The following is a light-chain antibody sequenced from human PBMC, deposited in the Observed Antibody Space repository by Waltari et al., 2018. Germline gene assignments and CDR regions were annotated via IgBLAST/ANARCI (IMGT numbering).Light chain of an antibody. V-gene: IGKV1-9*01. CDR2: RAS. J-gene: IGKJ1*01. CDR1: QDISSN. CDR3: LQLNSYPRT. Sequence: DIPLTHPPSFLSASVGDRVTLTCRASQDISSNLAWYQQKPGKAPKLLIYRASTLQSGVPSRFSGSESGTEFTLTISSLQSEDFATYSCLQLNSYPRTFGQGTKVEVK.